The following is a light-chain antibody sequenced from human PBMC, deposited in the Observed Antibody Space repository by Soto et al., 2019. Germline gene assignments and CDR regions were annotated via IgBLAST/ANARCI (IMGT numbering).Light chain of an antibody. J-gene: IGKJ2*01. CDR3: QQYNNWPPT. CDR1: QSVSSN. V-gene: IGKV3-15*01. Sequence: EIVMTQSPATLSVSPGERATLSCRASQSVSSNLAWYQQNPGQAPRLLIYGASTRATDIPARFSGSGSGTAFTLTISSLQSEDFAVYYCQQYNNWPPTFGQGTKLEIK. CDR2: GAS.